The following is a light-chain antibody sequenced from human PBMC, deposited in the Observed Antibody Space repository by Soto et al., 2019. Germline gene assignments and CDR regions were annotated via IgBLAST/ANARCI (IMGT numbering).Light chain of an antibody. CDR2: KAS. Sequence: DIQMTQSPSTLSGSVGDRVTITCRASQTISSWLAWYQQKPGKAPKLLIYKASTLKSGVPSRFSGSGSGTELPLTISSLQPDDLATYYCQPYNSYSEAFGQGTKVQL. CDR1: QTISSW. V-gene: IGKV1-5*03. J-gene: IGKJ1*01. CDR3: QPYNSYSEA.